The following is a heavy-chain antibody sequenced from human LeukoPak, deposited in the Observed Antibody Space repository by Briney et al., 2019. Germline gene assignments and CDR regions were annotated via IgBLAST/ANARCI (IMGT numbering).Heavy chain of an antibody. CDR2: INHSGST. CDR1: GGSFSGYY. J-gene: IGHJ4*02. V-gene: IGHV4-34*01. D-gene: IGHD3-22*01. CDR3: ARGYYYDSSGYYRHSYFNY. Sequence: PSETLSLTCAVYGGSFSGYYWSWIRQPPGKGLEWIGEINHSGSTNYNPSLKSRVTISVDTSKNQFSLKLSSVTAADTAVYYCARGYYYDSSGYYRHSYFNYWGQGTLVTVSS.